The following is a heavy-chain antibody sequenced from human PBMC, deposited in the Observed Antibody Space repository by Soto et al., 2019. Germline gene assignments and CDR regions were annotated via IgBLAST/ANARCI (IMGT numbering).Heavy chain of an antibody. CDR2: ISYDGSKK. CDR3: AKAGGEYYYDSSGYVYYYYGMDV. V-gene: IGHV3-30*18. Sequence: HPGGSLRLSCVASGFTFSNFGMHWVRQAPGKGLEWVAVISYDGSKKYYADSVKGRFTISRDNSKNTLYLQMNSLRAEDTAVYYCAKAGGEYYYDSSGYVYYYYGMDVWGQGTTVTVSS. D-gene: IGHD3-22*01. J-gene: IGHJ6*02. CDR1: GFTFSNFG.